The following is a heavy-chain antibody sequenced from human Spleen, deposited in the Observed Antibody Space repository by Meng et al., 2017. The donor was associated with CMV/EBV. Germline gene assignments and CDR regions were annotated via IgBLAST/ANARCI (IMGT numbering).Heavy chain of an antibody. Sequence: ASAKVSCMASGYSFPAYYMHWVRQAPGQGLEWMGWINPNSGGTNYAQKFQGRVTMTRDTSISTVYMELSRLRSDDTAVYYCARDYYYDRSGFFVYWGQGALVTVSS. D-gene: IGHD3-22*01. CDR2: INPNSGGT. J-gene: IGHJ4*02. V-gene: IGHV1-2*02. CDR3: ARDYYYDRSGFFVY. CDR1: GYSFPAYY.